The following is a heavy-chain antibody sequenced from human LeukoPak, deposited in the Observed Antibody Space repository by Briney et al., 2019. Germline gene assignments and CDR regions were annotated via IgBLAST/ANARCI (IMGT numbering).Heavy chain of an antibody. D-gene: IGHD5-12*01. CDR3: ARGGYSGYAH. CDR1: GGSFRGYY. Sequence: SETLSLTCAVYGGSFRGYYWSWIRQPPGKGLEWIGEINHSGSTTYNPSLKSRVTISVDTSKNQFSLKLSSVTAADTAVYYCARGGYSGYAHWGQGTLVTVSS. J-gene: IGHJ4*02. CDR2: INHSGST. V-gene: IGHV4-34*01.